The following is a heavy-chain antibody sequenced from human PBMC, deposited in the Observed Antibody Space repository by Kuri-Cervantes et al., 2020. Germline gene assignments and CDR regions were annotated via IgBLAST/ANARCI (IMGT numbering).Heavy chain of an antibody. CDR1: GFTFSSYS. V-gene: IGHV3-9*01. D-gene: IGHD3-3*01. Sequence: SLKISCAASGFTFSSYSMNWVRQAPGKGLEWVSGISWNSGSIGYADSVKGRFTISRDNAKNSLYLQMNSLRAEDTALYYCAKLRGRFLEWLLDMDVWGKGTTVTVSS. J-gene: IGHJ6*03. CDR3: AKLRGRFLEWLLDMDV. CDR2: ISWNSGSI.